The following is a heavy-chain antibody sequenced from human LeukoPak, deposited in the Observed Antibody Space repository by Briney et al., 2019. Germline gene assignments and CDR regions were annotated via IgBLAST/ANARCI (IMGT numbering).Heavy chain of an antibody. J-gene: IGHJ4*02. V-gene: IGHV3-23*01. CDR2: ISGSGGST. Sequence: PGGSLRLSCAASGFTFSSYAMSWVRQAPGKGLEWVSAISGSGGSTYYADSVKGRFTISRDNSKYTLYLQMNSLRAEDTALYYCATGVPRSRVRTNSWGQGTLVTVSS. CDR3: ATGVPRSRVRTNS. CDR1: GFTFSSYA. D-gene: IGHD1-1*01.